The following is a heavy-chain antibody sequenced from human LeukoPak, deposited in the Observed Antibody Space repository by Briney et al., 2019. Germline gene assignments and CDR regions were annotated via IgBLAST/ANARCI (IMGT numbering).Heavy chain of an antibody. CDR3: ARDLFYSGSGWYQYYYYYYMDV. D-gene: IGHD6-19*01. Sequence: PGGSLRLSCAASGFTFSSYSMNWVRQAPGKGLEWVSSISSSSSYIYYADSVKGRFTISRDNAKNSLYLQMNSLRAEDTAVYYCARDLFYSGSGWYQYYYYYYMDVWGKGTTVTVSS. CDR2: ISSSSSYI. J-gene: IGHJ6*03. CDR1: GFTFSSYS. V-gene: IGHV3-21*01.